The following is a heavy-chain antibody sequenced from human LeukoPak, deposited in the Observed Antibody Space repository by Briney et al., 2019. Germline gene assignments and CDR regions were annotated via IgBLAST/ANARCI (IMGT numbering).Heavy chain of an antibody. J-gene: IGHJ5*02. CDR2: INHSGSI. Sequence: SETLSLTCAVYGGSFSGYYWSWIRQPPGKGLEWIGEINHSGSINYNPSLKSRVTISVDTSKNQFSLKLSSVTAADTAVYYCARAPPFDPWGQGTLVTVSS. CDR1: GGSFSGYY. V-gene: IGHV4-34*01. CDR3: ARAPPFDP.